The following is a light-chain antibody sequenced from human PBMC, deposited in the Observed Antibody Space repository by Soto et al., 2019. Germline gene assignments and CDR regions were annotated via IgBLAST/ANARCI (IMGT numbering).Light chain of an antibody. J-gene: IGKJ3*01. V-gene: IGKV1-39*01. CDR1: QSISSY. CDR3: QHYNSFSS. CDR2: AAS. Sequence: DSQMTQSPSSLSASVGGRFTITCRASQSISSYLNWYQQKPGKAPKLLIYAASSLQSGVPSRLSGSGSGTDFTLTISSLQPDDFATYYCQHYNSFSSFGPGTKVDIK.